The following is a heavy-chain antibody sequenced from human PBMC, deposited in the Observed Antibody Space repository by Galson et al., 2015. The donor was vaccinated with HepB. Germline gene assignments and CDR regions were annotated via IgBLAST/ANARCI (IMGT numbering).Heavy chain of an antibody. CDR3: ARLPRSDIVVVPAAMDHYYYYYGMDV. D-gene: IGHD2-2*01. V-gene: IGHV4-31*03. CDR1: GGSISSGGYY. J-gene: IGHJ6*02. CDR2: IYYSGST. Sequence: LSLTCTVSGGSISSGGYYWSWIRQHPGKGLEWIGYIYYSGSTYYNPSLKSRVTISVDTSKNQFSLKLSSVTAADTAVYYCARLPRSDIVVVPAAMDHYYYYYGMDVWGQGTTVTVSS.